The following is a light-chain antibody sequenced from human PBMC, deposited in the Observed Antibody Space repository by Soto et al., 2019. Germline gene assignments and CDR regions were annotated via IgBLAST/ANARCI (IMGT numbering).Light chain of an antibody. J-gene: IGKJ4*01. Sequence: EMVLTQSPATLSLSPGERATLACTASQSVSSFLAWFQQKPGQAPRLLIYDASNRATGIPARFSGSVSGTAFTLTISSLEPEDFAVYYCQQRSNWPQLTFGGGTQVEIE. V-gene: IGKV3-11*01. CDR2: DAS. CDR1: QSVSSF. CDR3: QQRSNWPQLT.